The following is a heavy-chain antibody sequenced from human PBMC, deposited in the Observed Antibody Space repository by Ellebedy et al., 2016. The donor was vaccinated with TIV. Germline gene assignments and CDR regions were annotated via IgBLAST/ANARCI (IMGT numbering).Heavy chain of an antibody. CDR1: GFTFSDYY. Sequence: GESLKISCAASGFTFSDYYISWIRQAPGKGLEWVSYISSSGSTIYYADSVKGRFTISRDNAKNSLFLHMNSLRADDTAVYYCAGSRGSSFYWFDTWGQGTLVTVSS. CDR2: ISSSGSTI. CDR3: AGSRGSSFYWFDT. J-gene: IGHJ5*02. V-gene: IGHV3-11*04. D-gene: IGHD6-13*01.